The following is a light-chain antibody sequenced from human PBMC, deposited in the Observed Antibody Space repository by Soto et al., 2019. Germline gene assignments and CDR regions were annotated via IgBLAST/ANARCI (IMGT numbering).Light chain of an antibody. V-gene: IGLV1-51*01. J-gene: IGLJ3*02. CDR3: GAWDSSLSSGV. CDR1: NSNIGKNY. Sequence: QSVLTQPPSVSAAPGQSVTISCSGTNSNIGKNYVSWYQQLPGTAPKLLIYDNNKRPSGIPDRFSGSKSGTSATLDITGLQTGDEADYYCGAWDSSLSSGVFGGGTQLTVL. CDR2: DNN.